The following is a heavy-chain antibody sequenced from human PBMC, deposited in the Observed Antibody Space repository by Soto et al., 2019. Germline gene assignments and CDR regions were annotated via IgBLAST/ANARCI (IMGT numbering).Heavy chain of an antibody. D-gene: IGHD2-2*01. J-gene: IGHJ4*02. CDR2: ISTYNGNT. V-gene: IGHV1-18*01. CDR1: GYTFTSYG. CDR3: TRDIVVVPAATTSFVNF. Sequence: QVQLVQSGPEVKKPGASVKVSCKTSGYTFTSYGISWVRQAPGQGLEWMGWISTYNGNTNYTQKPQGRVTMTTDTSASTAYMERRNLRSNDTAVYYCTRDIVVVPAATTSFVNFWGQGTLVTVSS.